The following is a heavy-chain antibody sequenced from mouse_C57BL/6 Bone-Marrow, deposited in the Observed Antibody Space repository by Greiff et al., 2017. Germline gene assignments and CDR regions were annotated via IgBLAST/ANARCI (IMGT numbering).Heavy chain of an antibody. CDR3: AREARQRRPSDAMDY. CDR1: GFTFSDYY. CDR2: INYDGSST. J-gene: IGHJ4*01. V-gene: IGHV5-16*01. D-gene: IGHD3-2*02. Sequence: EVKLVESEGGLVQPGSSMKLSCTASGFTFSDYYMAWVRQVPEKGLEWVANINYDGSSTYYLDSLKSRFIISRDNAKNILYLQMSSLKSEDTATYYCAREARQRRPSDAMDYWGQGTSVTVSS.